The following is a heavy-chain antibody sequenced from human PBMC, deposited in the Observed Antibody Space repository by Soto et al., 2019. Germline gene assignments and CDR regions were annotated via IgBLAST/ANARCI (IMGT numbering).Heavy chain of an antibody. V-gene: IGHV3-33*01. J-gene: IGHJ4*02. CDR2: IWHDGKNK. CDR3: ARDPGQDEAMDY. Sequence: QVQVVESGGGVVQPGKSLRLSCAASGFAFSDFGMHWVRQAPAKGLEWVAVIWHDGKNKDYADYAKGRFTISRDNSRNIWYLEMNSLRVEDTAVYYCARDPGQDEAMDYWGQGTLVTVSS. CDR1: GFAFSDFG.